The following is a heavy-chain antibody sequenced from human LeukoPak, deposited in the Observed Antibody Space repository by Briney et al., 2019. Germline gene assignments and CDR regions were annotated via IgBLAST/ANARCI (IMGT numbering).Heavy chain of an antibody. CDR3: ASSTLLWFGKPNHHRPRPARPGPYYFDY. CDR2: INHSGST. V-gene: IGHV4-34*01. Sequence: PSETLSLTCAVYGGSFSGYYWSWIRQPPGKGLEWIGEINHSGSTNYNPSLKSRVTISVDTSKNQFSLKLSSVTAADTAVYYCASSTLLWFGKPNHHRPRPARPGPYYFDYWGQGTLVTVSS. CDR1: GGSFSGYY. J-gene: IGHJ4*02. D-gene: IGHD3-10*01.